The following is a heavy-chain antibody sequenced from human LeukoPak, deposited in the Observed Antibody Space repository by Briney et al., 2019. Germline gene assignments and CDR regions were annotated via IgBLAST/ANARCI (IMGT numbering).Heavy chain of an antibody. CDR3: ARTSYRSYYVWFGP. CDR2: INHSGST. D-gene: IGHD1-26*01. Sequence: SETLSLTCAVYGGSFSGYYWSWIRQPPGKGLEWIGEINHSGSTNYNPSLKSRVTISVDTSKNQFSLKLSSVTAADTAVYYCARTSYRSYYVWFGPWGQGTLVTVSS. V-gene: IGHV4-34*01. CDR1: GGSFSGYY. J-gene: IGHJ5*02.